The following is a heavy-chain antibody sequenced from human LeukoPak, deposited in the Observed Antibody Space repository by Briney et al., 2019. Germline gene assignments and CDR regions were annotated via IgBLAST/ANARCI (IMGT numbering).Heavy chain of an antibody. Sequence: GASVKVSCKASGYTFTGYYMHWVRQAPGQGLEWMGWINPNSGGTNYAQKFQGRVTMTRDTSISTAYMELSRLRSDDTAVYYCARDVVLLWFGVSYYYYGMDVWGQGTTVTASS. J-gene: IGHJ6*02. CDR3: ARDVVLLWFGVSYYYYGMDV. CDR2: INPNSGGT. V-gene: IGHV1-2*02. CDR1: GYTFTGYY. D-gene: IGHD3-10*01.